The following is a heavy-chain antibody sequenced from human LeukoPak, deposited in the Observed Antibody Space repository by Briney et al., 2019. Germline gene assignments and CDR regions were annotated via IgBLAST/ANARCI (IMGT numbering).Heavy chain of an antibody. CDR2: IIPILGIA. CDR3: ARDPAADYYDSSGSGENYYYYGMDV. J-gene: IGHJ6*02. CDR1: GGTFSSYA. Sequence: ASVRVSCKASGGTFSSYAISWVRQAPGQGLEWMGRIIPILGIANYAQKFQGRVTITADKSTSTAYIELSSLRSEDTAVYYCARDPAADYYDSSGSGENYYYYGMDVWGQGTTVTVSS. D-gene: IGHD3-22*01. V-gene: IGHV1-69*04.